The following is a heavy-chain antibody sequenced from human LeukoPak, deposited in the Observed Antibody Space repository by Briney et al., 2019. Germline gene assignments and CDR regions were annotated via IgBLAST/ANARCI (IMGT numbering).Heavy chain of an antibody. CDR1: GGTFSSYA. D-gene: IGHD3-22*01. CDR3: ATIHYDSSGYYFDY. CDR2: IIPIFGTA. J-gene: IGHJ4*02. V-gene: IGHV1-69*06. Sequence: ASVKVSCKASGGTFSSYAISWVRQAPGQELEWMGGIIPIFGTANYAQKFQGRVTITADKSTSTAYMELSSLRSEDTAVYYCATIHYDSSGYYFDYWGQGTLVTVSS.